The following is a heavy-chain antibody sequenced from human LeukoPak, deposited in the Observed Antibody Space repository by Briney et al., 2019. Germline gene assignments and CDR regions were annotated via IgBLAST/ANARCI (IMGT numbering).Heavy chain of an antibody. CDR2: IKQDGSEK. J-gene: IGHJ4*02. CDR1: GFTFSNYW. CDR3: ARDRGRGEDY. Sequence: GGSLRLSCAASGFTFSNYWMTWVRQAPGKGLEWVANIKQDGSEKYYVDSVKGRFTISRDSAKNSLYLQMNSLRADDTAVYYCARDRGRGEDYWGQGTLVTVSS. V-gene: IGHV3-7*01. D-gene: IGHD3-10*01.